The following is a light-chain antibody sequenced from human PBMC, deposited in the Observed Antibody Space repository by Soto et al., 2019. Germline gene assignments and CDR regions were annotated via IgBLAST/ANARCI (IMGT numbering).Light chain of an antibody. Sequence: QSVLTQPPSASGTPGQRVTISCSGSNSNIGSNSVNWYQQLPGTAPKLLIYSNNQRPSGVSGRFAGYKSGTSASLAISGLQSEYEAEYYCAAWDDSLNGYVFGTGTKLTVL. V-gene: IGLV1-44*01. CDR1: NSNIGSNS. CDR3: AAWDDSLNGYV. J-gene: IGLJ1*01. CDR2: SNN.